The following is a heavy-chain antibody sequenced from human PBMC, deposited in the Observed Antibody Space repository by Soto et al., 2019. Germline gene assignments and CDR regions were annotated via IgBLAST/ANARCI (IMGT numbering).Heavy chain of an antibody. Sequence: GGSLRLSCAASGFTFSSYAMSWVRQAPGKGLEWVSAISGSGGSTYYADSVKGRFTISRDNSKNTLYLQMNSLRAEDTAVYYCAKGQGVDYGDYLPNFDYWGQGTLVTVSS. CDR2: ISGSGGST. J-gene: IGHJ4*02. CDR1: GFTFSSYA. V-gene: IGHV3-23*01. CDR3: AKGQGVDYGDYLPNFDY. D-gene: IGHD4-17*01.